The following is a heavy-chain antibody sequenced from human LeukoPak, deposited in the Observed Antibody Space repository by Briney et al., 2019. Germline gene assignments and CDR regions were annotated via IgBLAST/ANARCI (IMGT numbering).Heavy chain of an antibody. V-gene: IGHV1-2*02. CDR1: GLTFTGVNY. Sequence: ASVKVSCEASGLTFTGVNYIHWVRQAPGQGPEWMGWINTNSGVTDYAREFQGRVTMTRDTSISTAYMELYRLTSDDTAMYYCTRDRLSKWFDPWGQGTLVTVSS. D-gene: IGHD5-12*01. CDR3: TRDRLSKWFDP. J-gene: IGHJ5*02. CDR2: INTNSGVT.